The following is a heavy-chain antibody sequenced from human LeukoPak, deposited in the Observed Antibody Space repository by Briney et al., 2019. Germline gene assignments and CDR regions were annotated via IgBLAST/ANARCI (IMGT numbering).Heavy chain of an antibody. CDR3: ARDLLYYYGSGSYLYYYYYYMDV. D-gene: IGHD3-10*01. CDR2: ISTSSSYI. Sequence: GGSLRLSCAASGFTLSTYNMKWVRQAPRKGLEWVSSISTSSSYIYYADSVKGRFTISRDNARNSLYLQMNSLRAEDTAVYYCARDLLYYYGSGSYLYYYYYYMDVWGKGTTVTISS. V-gene: IGHV3-21*01. CDR1: GFTLSTYN. J-gene: IGHJ6*03.